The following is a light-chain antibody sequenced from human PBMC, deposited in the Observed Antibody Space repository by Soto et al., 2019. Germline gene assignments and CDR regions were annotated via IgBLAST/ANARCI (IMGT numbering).Light chain of an antibody. V-gene: IGKV3-20*01. J-gene: IGKJ1*01. CDR3: QQYGSSPPRT. Sequence: EIVLTQSPGILSLSPGERATLSCRASQSVSNDFLAWYQQKPGQAPRLLIYGASTGATDVPDRFSGSGSGADFTLSSSRLEPEDFAVYYCQQYGSSPPRTFGQGTKVEMK. CDR2: GAS. CDR1: QSVSNDF.